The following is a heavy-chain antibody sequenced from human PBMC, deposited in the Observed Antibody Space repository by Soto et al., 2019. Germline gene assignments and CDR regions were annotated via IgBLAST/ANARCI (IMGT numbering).Heavy chain of an antibody. CDR3: ARSSGSYYTRRAFDI. Sequence: QVQLQQWGAGLLKPSETLSLTCAVYGGSFSGYYWSWIRQPPGKGLEWIGEINHSGSTNYNPSLKSRGTISVDTSKNQFSLKLSSVTAADTAVYYCARSSGSYYTRRAFDIWGQGTMVTVSS. CDR2: INHSGST. J-gene: IGHJ3*02. CDR1: GGSFSGYY. D-gene: IGHD3-10*01. V-gene: IGHV4-34*01.